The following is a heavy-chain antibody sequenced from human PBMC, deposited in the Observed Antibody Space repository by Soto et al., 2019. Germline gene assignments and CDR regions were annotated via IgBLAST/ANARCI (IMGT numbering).Heavy chain of an antibody. Sequence: EVQLVESGGGLVKPGGSLRLSCVASGFTFSGYSINWVRQAPGKGLEWVSYISGPSIYIYYADSVKGRFTISRDNAKSAVNLQLNSLRAGDTAVYYCSGGFRNGFNVWGQGTTVSVSS. CDR3: SGGFRNGFNV. V-gene: IGHV3-21*01. D-gene: IGHD2-8*01. CDR1: GFTFSGYS. J-gene: IGHJ6*02. CDR2: ISGPSIYI.